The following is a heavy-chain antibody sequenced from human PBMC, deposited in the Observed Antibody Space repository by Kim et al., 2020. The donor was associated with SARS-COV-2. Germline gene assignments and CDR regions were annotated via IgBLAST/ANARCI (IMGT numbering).Heavy chain of an antibody. V-gene: IGHV1-18*01. CDR2: ISAYNGNT. Sequence: ASVKVSCKASGYTFTSYGISWVRQAPGQGLEWMGWISAYNGNTNYAQKLQGRVTMTTDTSTSTAYMELRSLRSDDTAVYYCAREVSGSSTSFDAFDIWGQGTMVTVSS. D-gene: IGHD2-2*01. CDR3: AREVSGSSTSFDAFDI. J-gene: IGHJ3*02. CDR1: GYTFTSYG.